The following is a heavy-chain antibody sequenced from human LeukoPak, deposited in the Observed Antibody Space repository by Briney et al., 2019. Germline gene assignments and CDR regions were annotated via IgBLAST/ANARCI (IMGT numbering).Heavy chain of an antibody. CDR2: MNPNSGNT. D-gene: IGHD5-18*01. V-gene: IGHV1-8*03. CDR1: GYSFVGYG. CDR3: AAKIHLDAFDI. J-gene: IGHJ3*02. Sequence: ASVKVSCKASGYSFVGYGITWVRQAPGQGLEWMGWMNPNSGNTGYAQKFQERVTFTRDMSTSTAYMDLSSLRSEDTAVYYCAAKIHLDAFDIWGQGTMVTVSS.